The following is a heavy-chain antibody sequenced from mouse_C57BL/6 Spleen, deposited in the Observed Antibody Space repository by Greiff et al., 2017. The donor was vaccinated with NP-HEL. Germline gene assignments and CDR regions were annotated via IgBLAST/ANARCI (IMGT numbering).Heavy chain of an antibody. CDR2: ISSGGSYT. D-gene: IGHD4-1*01. CDR3: ARQELTGDWYFDV. CDR1: GFTFSSYG. V-gene: IGHV5-6*01. J-gene: IGHJ1*03. Sequence: EVQVVESGGDLVKPGGSLKLSCAASGFTFSSYGMSWVRPTPDKRLEWVATISSGGSYTYYPDSVKGRFTISRDNAKNTLYLQMSSLKSEDTAMYYCARQELTGDWYFDVWGTGTTVTVSS.